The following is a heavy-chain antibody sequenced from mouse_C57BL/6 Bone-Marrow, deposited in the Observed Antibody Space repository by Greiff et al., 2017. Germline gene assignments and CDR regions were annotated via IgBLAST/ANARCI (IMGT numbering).Heavy chain of an antibody. CDR1: GFTFSDYG. D-gene: IGHD2-1*01. CDR3: AIYYGNLWFAY. J-gene: IGHJ3*01. V-gene: IGHV5-15*01. CDR2: ISNLAYSI. Sequence: EVMLVESGGGLVQPGGSLKLSCAASGFTFSDYGMAWVRQAPRKGPEGVAFISNLAYSIYYADTVTGRFTISREKAKNTLYLEMRSLRSDDTAMYYCAIYYGNLWFAYWGQGTLVTVSA.